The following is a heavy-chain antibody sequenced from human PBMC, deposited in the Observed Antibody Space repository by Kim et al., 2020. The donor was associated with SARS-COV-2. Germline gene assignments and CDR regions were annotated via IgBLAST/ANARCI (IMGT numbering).Heavy chain of an antibody. Sequence: GGSLRLSCAASGFTLTGYSMNWVRQAPGKGLEWVSSISTTSTYIYYADSLKGRFTVSRDNAKNSLSLQLNSLRVEDTAVYYCARDPRSAWNLLGNWYFDLWGRGTLVTVSS. CDR2: ISTTSTYI. CDR3: ARDPRSAWNLLGNWYFDL. CDR1: GFTLTGYS. J-gene: IGHJ2*01. V-gene: IGHV3-21*01. D-gene: IGHD6-19*01.